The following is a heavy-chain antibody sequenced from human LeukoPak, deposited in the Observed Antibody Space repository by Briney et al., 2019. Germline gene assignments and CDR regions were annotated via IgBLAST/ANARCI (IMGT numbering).Heavy chain of an antibody. CDR2: ISNDGSST. Sequence: GGSLRLSCAASGFTFSNYWMHWVRQSPGKGLVCVARISNDGSSTGYADSVKGRFTISRDNAKNTLYLQMNSLRADDTAVYHCARDSSGWYHGMDVWGQGTTVTGSS. V-gene: IGHV3-74*01. CDR3: ARDSSGWYHGMDV. J-gene: IGHJ6*02. D-gene: IGHD6-19*01. CDR1: GFTFSNYW.